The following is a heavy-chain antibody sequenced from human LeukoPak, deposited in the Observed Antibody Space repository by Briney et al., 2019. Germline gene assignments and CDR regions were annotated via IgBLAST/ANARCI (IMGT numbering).Heavy chain of an antibody. CDR2: ISYDGSNK. V-gene: IGHV3-30-3*01. CDR3: ARDLRVVVIASIDY. J-gene: IGHJ4*02. Sequence: GALRLSCAASGFTLSSYAMHWVRQAPGKGLEGVAVISYDGSNKYYADSVKGRFTISRDNSKNTLYLQMNSLRAEDTAVYYCARDLRVVVIASIDYWGQGTLVTVSS. CDR1: GFTLSSYA. D-gene: IGHD2-21*01.